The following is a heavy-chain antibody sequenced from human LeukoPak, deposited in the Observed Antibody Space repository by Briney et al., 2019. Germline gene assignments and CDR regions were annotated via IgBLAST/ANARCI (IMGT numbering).Heavy chain of an antibody. V-gene: IGHV1-69*06. CDR2: IISIFGTA. CDR3: ARVYYDILTGYYYYYMDV. J-gene: IGHJ6*03. Sequence: SVKVSCKASGGTFISYAISWVRQAPGQGLEWRGGIISIFGTANYAQKFQGRVTITADKSTSTAYMELSSLRSEDTAVYYCARVYYDILTGYYYYYMDVWGKGTTVTVSS. CDR1: GGTFISYA. D-gene: IGHD3-9*01.